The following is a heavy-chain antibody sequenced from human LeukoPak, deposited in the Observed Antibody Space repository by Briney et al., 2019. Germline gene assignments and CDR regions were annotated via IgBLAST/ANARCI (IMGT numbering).Heavy chain of an antibody. Sequence: SETLSLTCTVSGGSISSSSYYWGWIRQPPGKGREWSGSIYYSGSTYYNPSLKSRVTISVDTSKNRIPLKLSSVTATDTTAYYYASLLARGSCPPDALNICGQGTMLSVSS. J-gene: IGHJ3*02. D-gene: IGHD1-26*01. CDR2: IYYSGST. CDR1: GGSISSSSYY. CDR3: ASLLARGSCPPDALNI. V-gene: IGHV4-39*01.